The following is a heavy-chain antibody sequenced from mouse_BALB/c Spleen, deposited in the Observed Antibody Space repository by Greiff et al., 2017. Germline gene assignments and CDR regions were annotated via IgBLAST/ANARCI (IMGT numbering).Heavy chain of an antibody. J-gene: IGHJ2*01. CDR3: AREATMISYFDY. CDR2: IWSGGST. V-gene: IGHV2-2*02. Sequence: QVQLKQSGPGLVQPSQSLSITCTVSGFSLTSYGVHWVRQSPGKGLEWLGVIWSGGSTDYNAAFISRLSISKDNSKSQVFFKMNSLQANDTAIYYCAREATMISYFDYWGQGTTLTVSS. CDR1: GFSLTSYG. D-gene: IGHD2-4*01.